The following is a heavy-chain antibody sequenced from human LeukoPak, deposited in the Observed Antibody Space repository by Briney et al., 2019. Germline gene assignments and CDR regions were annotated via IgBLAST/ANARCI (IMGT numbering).Heavy chain of an antibody. D-gene: IGHD2-15*01. Sequence: GGSLRLSCAASGFTFSSYWMSWVRQAPGKGLEWVSSISSSSSYIYYADSVKGRFTISRDNAKNSLYLQMNSLRAEDTAVYYCARVTAATRFVDYWGQGTLVTVSS. CDR1: GFTFSSYW. V-gene: IGHV3-21*01. CDR2: ISSSSSYI. CDR3: ARVTAATRFVDY. J-gene: IGHJ4*02.